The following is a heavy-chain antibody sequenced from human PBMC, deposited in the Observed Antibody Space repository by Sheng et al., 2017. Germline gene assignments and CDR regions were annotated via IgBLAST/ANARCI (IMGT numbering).Heavy chain of an antibody. J-gene: IGHJ5*02. CDR2: IYTSGST. Sequence: QVQLQESGPGLVKPSETLSLTCTVSGGSISSYYWSWIRQPAGKGLEWIGRIYTSGSTNYNPSLKSRVTMSVDTSKNQFSLKLSSVTAADTAVYYCAREILGYCSGGSCYSFDPWGQGTLVTVSS. CDR3: AREILGYCSGGSCYSFDP. CDR1: GGSISSYY. D-gene: IGHD2-15*01. V-gene: IGHV4-4*07.